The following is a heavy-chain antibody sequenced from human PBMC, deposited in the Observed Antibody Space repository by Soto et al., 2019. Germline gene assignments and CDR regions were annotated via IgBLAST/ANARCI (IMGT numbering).Heavy chain of an antibody. CDR3: ATGAPLIAAAGTDYYYYYMDV. V-gene: IGHV1-3*01. CDR2: INAGNGNT. J-gene: IGHJ6*03. CDR1: GYTFTSYA. Sequence: QVQLVQSGAEVKKPGASVKVSCKASGYTFTSYAMHWVRQAPGQRLEWMGWINAGNGNTKYSQKFQGRVTITRDTSASTAYMELSRLRSEDTAVYYCATGAPLIAAAGTDYYYYYMDVWGKGTTVTVSS. D-gene: IGHD6-13*01.